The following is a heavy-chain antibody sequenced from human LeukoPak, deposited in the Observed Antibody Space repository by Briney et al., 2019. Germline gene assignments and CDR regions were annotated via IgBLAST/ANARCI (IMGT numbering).Heavy chain of an antibody. Sequence: ASVKASCNASGGTISSYANSWVRQPAGQGLEWMGLINPNSGGTNYAQNFQGRVSMTRNTSISTAYRKLSRLSSDDTAVYYCARGRSYGSWSQPLDYWGQGTLVTVSS. D-gene: IGHD6-13*01. J-gene: IGHJ4*02. V-gene: IGHV1-2*02. CDR3: ARGRSYGSWSQPLDY. CDR2: INPNSGGT. CDR1: GGTISSYA.